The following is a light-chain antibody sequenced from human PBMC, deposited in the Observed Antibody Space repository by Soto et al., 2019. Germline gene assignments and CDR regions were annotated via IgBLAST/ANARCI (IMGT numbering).Light chain of an antibody. Sequence: QSVLTQPPSVSGAPGQRVTIPRTGSSSNIGAGSDVHWYQQLPGTAPKVLIYNNNNRPSGVPDRFSGSKSGTSASLAKTGLQSEDEADYYCQSYDSSLSGYVFGTGTKVTVL. CDR2: NNN. CDR3: QSYDSSLSGYV. CDR1: SSNIGAGSD. J-gene: IGLJ1*01. V-gene: IGLV1-40*01.